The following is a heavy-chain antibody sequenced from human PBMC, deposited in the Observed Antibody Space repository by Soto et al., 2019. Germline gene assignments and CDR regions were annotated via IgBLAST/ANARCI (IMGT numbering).Heavy chain of an antibody. CDR2: IIPIFGTA. CDR1: GGTFSSYA. CDR3: GWSAYYDRSCYFGPFQH. V-gene: IGHV1-69*13. J-gene: IGHJ1*01. D-gene: IGHD3-22*01. Sequence: SVKVSCKASGGTFSSYAISWVRQAPGQGLEWMGGIIPIFGTANYAQKFQGRVAITADESMSTAYMELSSLRSEDTAVYYCGWSAYYDRSCYFGPFQHWVQGTLVNVSS.